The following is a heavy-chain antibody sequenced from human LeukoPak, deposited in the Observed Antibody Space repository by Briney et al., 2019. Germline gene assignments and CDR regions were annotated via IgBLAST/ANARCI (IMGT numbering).Heavy chain of an antibody. D-gene: IGHD6-19*01. J-gene: IGHJ3*02. Sequence: GGSLRLSCAASGFTFSSYAMSWVRQAPGKGLEWVSAISGSGGSTYYADSVKGRFTISRDNSKNTLYLQMNSLRAEDTAVYYCALTEKQWLAPDAFDIWGQGTMVTISS. CDR2: ISGSGGST. V-gene: IGHV3-23*01. CDR3: ALTEKQWLAPDAFDI. CDR1: GFTFSSYA.